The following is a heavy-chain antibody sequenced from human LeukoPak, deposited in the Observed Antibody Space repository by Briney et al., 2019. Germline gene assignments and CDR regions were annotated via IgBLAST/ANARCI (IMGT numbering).Heavy chain of an antibody. D-gene: IGHD1-26*01. V-gene: IGHV4-38-2*02. CDR2: IYHSGNT. CDR1: GYSISSGYY. J-gene: IGHJ5*02. CDR3: ARHATVRLYSGSHGSWFDP. Sequence: SETLSLTCSVSGYSISSGYYWGWIRQPPGKGLEWIGSIYHSGNTYYNPSLKSRVTMSVDTSKNQFSLKLSSVTAADTAVYYCARHATVRLYSGSHGSWFDPWGQGTLVTVSS.